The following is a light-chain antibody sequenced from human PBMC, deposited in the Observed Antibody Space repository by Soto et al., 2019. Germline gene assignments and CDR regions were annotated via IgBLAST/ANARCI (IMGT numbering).Light chain of an antibody. CDR2: SNN. CDR3: AAWDDSLSGLV. V-gene: IGLV1-44*01. CDR1: SSNIGSHT. J-gene: IGLJ2*01. Sequence: QSVLTQPPSASATPGQRVAISCSGSSSNIGSHTVNWYHQLPGTAPKLLIYSNNQRPSGVPDRFSGSKSGTSASLAISGLRSEDEADYHCAAWDDSLSGLVFGGGTQLTVL.